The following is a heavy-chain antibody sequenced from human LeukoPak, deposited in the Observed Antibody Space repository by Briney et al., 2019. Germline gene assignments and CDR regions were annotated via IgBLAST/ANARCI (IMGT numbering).Heavy chain of an antibody. CDR1: GFTFRDYS. CDR2: ISSGTRTI. D-gene: IGHD6-19*01. Sequence: GGSLRLSCAASGFTFRDYSMNWVRQAPGKGLGWVSYISSGTRTIYYAESVKGRITISRDNAKNSLYLQMNSLRAEDTALYYCARGPAVTDYYCYYCMDVWGKGTTVTVSS. CDR3: ARGPAVTDYYCYYCMDV. V-gene: IGHV3-48*01. J-gene: IGHJ6*03.